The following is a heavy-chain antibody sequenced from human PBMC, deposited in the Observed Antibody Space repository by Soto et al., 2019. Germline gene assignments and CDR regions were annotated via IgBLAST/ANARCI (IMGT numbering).Heavy chain of an antibody. J-gene: IGHJ6*02. CDR2: ISSYNGDT. Sequence: QVQLVQSGAEVKKPGASVKVSCKASGYTFTRSGISWVRQAPGQGPEWMGWISSYNGDTNYAQTFQGRVTMTTDTSTSTDYMELRSLRSDDTAVYYCAGGGVAPYYYYGMDVWGQGTPVTVSS. CDR3: AGGGVAPYYYYGMDV. V-gene: IGHV1-18*01. CDR1: GYTFTRSG. D-gene: IGHD5-12*01.